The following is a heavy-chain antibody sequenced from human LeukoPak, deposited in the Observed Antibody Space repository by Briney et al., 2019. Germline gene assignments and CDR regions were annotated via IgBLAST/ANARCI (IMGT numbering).Heavy chain of an antibody. J-gene: IGHJ5*02. CDR1: GYTFTGYY. D-gene: IGHD1-26*01. CDR2: INPNSGGT. CDR3: ARDRYSGSPYNWFDP. V-gene: IGHV1-2*02. Sequence: GASVKVSCKAYGYTFTGYYRHWVRQAPGQGLEWMGCINPNSGGTNYAQKFQGRVTMTRDTSISTAYMELSRLRSDDTAVYYCARDRYSGSPYNWFDPWGQGTLVTVSS.